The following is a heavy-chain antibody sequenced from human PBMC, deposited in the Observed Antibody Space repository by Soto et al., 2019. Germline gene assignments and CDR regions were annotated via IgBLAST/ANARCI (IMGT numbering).Heavy chain of an antibody. Sequence: QITLKESGPMLVKPTQTLTLTCSFSGFSLRTTGVGVGWIRQPPGKALEWLALIYWNDDKRFSPSLKSRPTITKDTSKNQVVLTMTNMDPVDTATYYCAHRLISATLTSWFDPWGQGTLVTVSS. CDR1: GFSLRTTGVG. CDR2: IYWNDDK. D-gene: IGHD4-4*01. V-gene: IGHV2-5*01. J-gene: IGHJ5*02. CDR3: AHRLISATLTSWFDP.